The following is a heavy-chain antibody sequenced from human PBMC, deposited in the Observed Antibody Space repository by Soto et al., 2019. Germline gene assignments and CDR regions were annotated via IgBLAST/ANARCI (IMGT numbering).Heavy chain of an antibody. CDR2: IIPILGIA. Sequence: QVQLVQSGAEVKKPGSSVKVSCKASGGTFSSYTISWVRQAPGQGLEWMGRIIPILGIANYAQKFQGRVTXTXXKSTSTAYMELSSLRSEDTAVYYCARAPGIPYFDYWGQGTLVTVSS. CDR1: GGTFSSYT. D-gene: IGHD3-10*01. V-gene: IGHV1-69*02. J-gene: IGHJ4*02. CDR3: ARAPGIPYFDY.